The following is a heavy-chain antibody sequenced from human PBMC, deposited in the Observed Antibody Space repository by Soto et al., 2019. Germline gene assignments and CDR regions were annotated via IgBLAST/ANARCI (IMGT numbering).Heavy chain of an antibody. Sequence: ASVKVSCKASGYIFTTYYIHWVRQAPGQGLEWMGIINPSGGSASXAXXFQGXXXXTRDTSTSTVYMELSSLRSEDTAVYYCAIGRGAEYGGGVYWCLGTLVTVSS. D-gene: IGHD4-17*01. CDR3: AIGRGAEYGGGVY. CDR1: GYIFTTYY. J-gene: IGHJ4*02. CDR2: INPSGGSA. V-gene: IGHV1-46*01.